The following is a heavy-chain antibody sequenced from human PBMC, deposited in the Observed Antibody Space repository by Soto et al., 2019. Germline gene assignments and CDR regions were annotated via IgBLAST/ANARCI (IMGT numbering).Heavy chain of an antibody. V-gene: IGHV5-51*01. CDR1: GYAFTSYW. D-gene: IGHD6-19*01. J-gene: IGHJ6*02. CDR3: ARQRRRGIAVAGMAGYYYYYYGMDV. Sequence: GESRKISCKGSGYAFTSYWIAWVRQMPGKGLEWMGIIYPGDSDTRYSPSFQGQVTISADKSISTAYLQWSSLKASDTAMYYCARQRRRGIAVAGMAGYYYYYYGMDVWGQGTTVTVSS. CDR2: IYPGDSDT.